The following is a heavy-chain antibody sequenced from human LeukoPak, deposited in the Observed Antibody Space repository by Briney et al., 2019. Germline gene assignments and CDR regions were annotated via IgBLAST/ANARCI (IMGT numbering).Heavy chain of an antibody. CDR1: GFIFSSYG. Sequence: PGGSLRLSCVASGFIFSSYGMHWVRQAPGKGLEWVAVIWHDGSNEYDADSVKGRFTISRDNSKNTLYLQMNSLRAEDTAVYYCARHRSIPYSSQEGSYYFDYWGQGTLVTVSS. D-gene: IGHD6-19*01. V-gene: IGHV3-33*01. J-gene: IGHJ4*02. CDR2: IWHDGSNE. CDR3: ARHRSIPYSSQEGSYYFDY.